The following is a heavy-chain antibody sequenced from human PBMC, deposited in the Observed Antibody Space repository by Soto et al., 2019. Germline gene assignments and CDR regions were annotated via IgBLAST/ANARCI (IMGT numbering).Heavy chain of an antibody. CDR1: GFSFSSYA. D-gene: IGHD6-19*01. J-gene: IGHJ4*02. Sequence: EVQLLESGGGLVQPGGSLRLSCAASGFSFSSYAMNWVRQAPGKGLEWVSVISGSGDSTYYADSVKGRFTISRDNSKNTLYRQMISRRAEAPAEYYCARRSSGCYFDYWGRGPLVIAPS. CDR3: ARRSSGCYFDY. V-gene: IGHV3-23*01. CDR2: ISGSGDST.